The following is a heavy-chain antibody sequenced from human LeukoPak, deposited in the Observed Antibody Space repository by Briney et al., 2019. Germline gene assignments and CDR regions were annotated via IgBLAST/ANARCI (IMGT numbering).Heavy chain of an antibody. CDR1: GGSMSSYY. D-gene: IGHD4-17*01. CDR2: IDYSGST. J-gene: IGHJ6*03. CDR3: ARHPAGDGDYGEPNHFYMDV. Sequence: PSETLSLTCTVSGGSMSSYYWSWIRQPPGRGLEYIGYIDYSGSTNYNPSLKSRVTMSIATSKNHFSLKLRFVTAADTAAYYCARHPAGDGDYGEPNHFYMDVWGKGTTVTVSS. V-gene: IGHV4-59*08.